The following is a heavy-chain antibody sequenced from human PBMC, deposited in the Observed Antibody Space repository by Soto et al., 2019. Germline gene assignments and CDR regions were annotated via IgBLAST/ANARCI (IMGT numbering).Heavy chain of an antibody. J-gene: IGHJ3*02. CDR3: ARSAMVRVGAFDI. V-gene: IGHV3-74*01. CDR2: INSDGSGT. Sequence: EVQLVESGGGLVQPGGSLRLSCAASGFTFSSYWMHWVRQAPGKGLVWVSRINSDGSGTSYADSVKGRFTISRDNAKNTLYLQMNSPRAEDTAVYYCARSAMVRVGAFDICRQVTMVTVSS. D-gene: IGHD5-18*01. CDR1: GFTFSSYW.